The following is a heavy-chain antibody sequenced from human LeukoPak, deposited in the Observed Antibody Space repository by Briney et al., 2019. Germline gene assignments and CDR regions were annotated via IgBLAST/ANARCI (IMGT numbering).Heavy chain of an antibody. CDR2: IYYSGRT. J-gene: IGHJ5*02. Sequence: SSETLSLTCTVSGGSISSYYWSCIRQPAGKGLECMVYIYYSGRTNYTPSLKSRDTISVDTSKNQFSLKLSSVTAAHTAVYYCARDQGSSWQHWCDPGGQGTLVTVPS. D-gene: IGHD6-13*01. CDR1: GGSISSYY. V-gene: IGHV4-59*01. CDR3: ARDQGSSWQHWCDP.